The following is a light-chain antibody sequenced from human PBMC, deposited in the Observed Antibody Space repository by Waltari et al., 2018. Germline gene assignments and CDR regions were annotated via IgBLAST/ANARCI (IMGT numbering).Light chain of an antibody. CDR3: SSYISSDTLEL. V-gene: IGLV2-14*03. J-gene: IGLJ2*01. Sequence: HSSLTQPASVSGSPGQSITISCTGTSSDIGNYNYVSWYQQHPGKAPKLMIFDVSNRPSGVSDRFSGSKYGNTASLPISRLQAEDEADYYCSSYISSDTLELFGGGTSLTVL. CDR1: SSDIGNYNY. CDR2: DVS.